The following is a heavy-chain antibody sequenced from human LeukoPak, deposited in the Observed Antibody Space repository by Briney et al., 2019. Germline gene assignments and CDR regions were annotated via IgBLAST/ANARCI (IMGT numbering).Heavy chain of an antibody. CDR3: ARGIPPGDAFDI. CDR1: GGTFSSYA. CDR2: IIPIFGTA. Sequence: ASVKVSCKASGGTFSSYAISWVRQAPGQGLEWMGGIIPIFGTANYAQKFQGRVTITADESTSTAYMELSSLRSDDTAVYYCARGIPPGDAFDIWGQGTMVTVSS. D-gene: IGHD2-2*02. V-gene: IGHV1-69*13. J-gene: IGHJ3*02.